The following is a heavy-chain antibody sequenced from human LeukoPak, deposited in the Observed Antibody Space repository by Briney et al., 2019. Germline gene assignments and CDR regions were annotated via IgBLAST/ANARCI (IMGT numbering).Heavy chain of an antibody. CDR1: GYTVTTYG. V-gene: IGHV1-18*01. Sequence: ASGRVSCKASGYTVTTYGISWGRRSAGQGGRGRGGISGYNGNTNYAQKLQGRVTLTQDTSTGTDYMELRSLKSDDTGVYYCAIVDTTIHFDAFDIWGQGTMVTVSS. J-gene: IGHJ3*02. CDR3: AIVDTTIHFDAFDI. D-gene: IGHD5-12*01. CDR2: ISGYNGNT.